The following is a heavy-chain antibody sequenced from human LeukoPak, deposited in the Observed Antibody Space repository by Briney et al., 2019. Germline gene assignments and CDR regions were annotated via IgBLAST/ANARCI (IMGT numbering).Heavy chain of an antibody. CDR2: ISSSGSTI. CDR1: GFTFSSYE. J-gene: IGHJ4*02. Sequence: GGSLRLSCAASGFTFSSYEMNWVRQAPGKGLEWVSCISSSGSTIYYADSVKGRFTISRDNAKNSLYLQMNSLRAEDTAVYYCAPGGTYYDFWSGYYTFDYWGQGTLVTVSS. CDR3: APGGTYYDFWSGYYTFDY. D-gene: IGHD3-3*01. V-gene: IGHV3-48*03.